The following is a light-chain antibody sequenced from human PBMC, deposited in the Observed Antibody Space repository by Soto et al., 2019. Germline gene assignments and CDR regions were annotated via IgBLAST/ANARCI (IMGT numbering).Light chain of an antibody. J-gene: IGLJ1*01. V-gene: IGLV2-14*03. CDR2: NVY. Sequence: QSVLTQPASVSGSPGQSITISCTGTSSDVGAYNFVSWHQQHPGKAPKLMIYNVYDRPSGISNRFSGSKSGSTASLIISRLQTEDEADYYCVSYTSSTTYVFGTGTKVTVL. CDR1: SSDVGAYNF. CDR3: VSYTSSTTYV.